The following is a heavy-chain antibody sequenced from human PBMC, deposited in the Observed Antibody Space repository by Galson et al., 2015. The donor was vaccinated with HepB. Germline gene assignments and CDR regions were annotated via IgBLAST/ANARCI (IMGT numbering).Heavy chain of an antibody. V-gene: IGHV3-21*01. D-gene: IGHD3-16*02. Sequence: SLRLSCAASGFIFSSYSMNWVRQAPGKGLEWVSSISSSSSYIYYADSVKGRFTISGDNAKNSLYLQMNSLRAEDTAVYYCARVPGGGDYVWGSYRYKEGTTLDYWGQGALVTVSS. CDR2: ISSSSSYI. CDR1: GFIFSSYS. J-gene: IGHJ4*02. CDR3: ARVPGGGDYVWGSYRYKEGTTLDY.